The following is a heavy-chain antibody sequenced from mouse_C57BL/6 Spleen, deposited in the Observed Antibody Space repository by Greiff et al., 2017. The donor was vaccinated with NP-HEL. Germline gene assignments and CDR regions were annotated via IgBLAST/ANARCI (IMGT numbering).Heavy chain of an antibody. CDR3: ARAGSSTTGWYFDV. CDR1: GYAFSSSW. D-gene: IGHD1-1*01. J-gene: IGHJ1*03. CDR2: IYPGDGDT. Sequence: VQLQQSGPELVKPGASVKISCKASGYAFSSSWMNWVKQRPGKGLEWIGRIYPGDGDTNYNGKFKGKATLTADKSSSTAYMQLSSLTSEDSAVYFCARAGSSTTGWYFDVWGTGTTVTVSS. V-gene: IGHV1-82*01.